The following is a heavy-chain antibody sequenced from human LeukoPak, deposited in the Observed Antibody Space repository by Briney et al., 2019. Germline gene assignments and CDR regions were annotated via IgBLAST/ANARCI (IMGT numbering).Heavy chain of an antibody. CDR2: IRYDGSNK. V-gene: IGHV3-30*02. J-gene: IGHJ3*02. D-gene: IGHD1-26*01. CDR3: ASEYSGSVQPAFDI. CDR1: GFTFSSYG. Sequence: GGSLRLSCAASGFTFSSYGMHWVRQAPGKGLEWVAFIRYDGSNKYYADSVKGRFTISRDNAKNTLYLQMNSLRAEDTAVYYCASEYSGSVQPAFDIWGQGTMVTVSS.